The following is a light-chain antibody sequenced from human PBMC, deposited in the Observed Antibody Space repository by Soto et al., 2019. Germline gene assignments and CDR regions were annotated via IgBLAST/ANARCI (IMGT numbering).Light chain of an antibody. Sequence: DIQMTQSPSTLSASVGDRLTITCRASQSISHWLAWYQQKPGKAPKFLIYDASSLESGVPSRFSGSGSGTEFTLTISSLQPDDFATYYCQQYNSYGTFGQGTKV. J-gene: IGKJ1*01. CDR1: QSISHW. V-gene: IGKV1-5*01. CDR3: QQYNSYGT. CDR2: DAS.